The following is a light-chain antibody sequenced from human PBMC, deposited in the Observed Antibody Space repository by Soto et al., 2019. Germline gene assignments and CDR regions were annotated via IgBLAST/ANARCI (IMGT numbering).Light chain of an antibody. J-gene: IGKJ4*01. CDR3: QRYGSSPLT. Sequence: EIVLTQSPDTLSLSPGERATLSCRASQSVRSNYLAWYQQKPGQAPRFLIYDASSRATGISDRFSGSGYGTDFTLTISRLEPEDFAVYYCQRYGSSPLTFGGGTKVEIK. CDR1: QSVRSNY. CDR2: DAS. V-gene: IGKV3-20*01.